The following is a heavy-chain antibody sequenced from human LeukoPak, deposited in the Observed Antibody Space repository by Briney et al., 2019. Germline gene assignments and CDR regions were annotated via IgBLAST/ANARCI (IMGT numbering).Heavy chain of an antibody. Sequence: GGSLRLSCAASGFTFSSYAMSWDRQAPGKGLEWVSAISGSGGSTYYADSVEGRFTISRDNSKNTLYLQMNSLRAEDTAVYYCAKDEPRRYCSSTSCPDAFDIWGQGTMVTVSS. CDR3: AKDEPRRYCSSTSCPDAFDI. V-gene: IGHV3-23*01. CDR2: ISGSGGST. J-gene: IGHJ3*02. D-gene: IGHD2-2*01. CDR1: GFTFSSYA.